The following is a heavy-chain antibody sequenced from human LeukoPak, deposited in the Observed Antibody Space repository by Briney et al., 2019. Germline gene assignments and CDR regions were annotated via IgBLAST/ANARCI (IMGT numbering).Heavy chain of an antibody. CDR3: AREYCGGDCYSGYYFDY. CDR1: GGTFSSYA. D-gene: IGHD2-21*02. V-gene: IGHV1-69*13. CDR2: IIPIFGTA. J-gene: IGHJ4*02. Sequence: SVKVSCKASGGTFSSYAIGWVRQAPGLGLEWMGGIIPIFGTANYAQKFQGRVTITADESTSTAYMELSSLRSEDTAVYYCAREYCGGDCYSGYYFDYWGQGTLVTVSS.